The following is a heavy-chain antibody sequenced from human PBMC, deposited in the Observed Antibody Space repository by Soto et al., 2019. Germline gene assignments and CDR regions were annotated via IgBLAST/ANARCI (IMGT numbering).Heavy chain of an antibody. CDR1: GYTFTSYA. Sequence: QVQLVQSGAEVKKPGASVKVSCKASGYTFTSYAMHWVRQAPGQRLEWMRWINAGNGNTTYSQKFQVRVTITRDTSASTAYMELLRLRSEGTSVYYCARVIGCCYYFDYWGPGTLVTVSS. D-gene: IGHD3-16*02. CDR3: ARVIGCCYYFDY. J-gene: IGHJ4*02. CDR2: INAGNGNT. V-gene: IGHV1-3*01.